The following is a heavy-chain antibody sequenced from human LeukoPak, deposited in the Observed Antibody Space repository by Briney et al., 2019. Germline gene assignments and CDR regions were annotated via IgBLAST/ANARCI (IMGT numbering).Heavy chain of an antibody. CDR3: ARARNYYDSSGYYPDY. J-gene: IGHJ4*02. D-gene: IGHD3-22*01. V-gene: IGHV3-48*04. CDR2: ISSSSSTI. CDR1: GFTFSSYS. Sequence: GGSLRLSCAASGFTFSSYSMNWVRQAPGKGLEWVSYISSSSSTIYYADSVKGRFTISRDNAKNSLYLQMNSLRAEDTAVYYCARARNYYDSSGYYPDYWGQGTLVTVSS.